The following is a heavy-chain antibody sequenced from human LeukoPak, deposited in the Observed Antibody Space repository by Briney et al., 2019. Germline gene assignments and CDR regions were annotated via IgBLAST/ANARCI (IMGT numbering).Heavy chain of an antibody. D-gene: IGHD1-26*01. CDR1: GGTFSSYT. J-gene: IGHJ4*02. CDR2: IIPILGIA. CDR3: ARDSGRGGSYGTYYFDY. V-gene: IGHV1-69*04. Sequence: SVKVSCKASGGTFSSYTISWVRQAPGQGLEWMGRIIPILGIANYAQKFQGRVTITGDKSTSTAYMELSSLRSEDTAVYYCARDSGRGGSYGTYYFDYWGQGTLVTVSS.